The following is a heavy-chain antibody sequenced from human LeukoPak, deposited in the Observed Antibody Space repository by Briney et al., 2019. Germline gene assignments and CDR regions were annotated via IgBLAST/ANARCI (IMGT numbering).Heavy chain of an antibody. V-gene: IGHV1-69-2*01. CDR3: ATDGEGYNNWFDP. Sequence: ASVKVSCKVSGYTFTDYYMHWVQQAPGKGLEWMGLVDPEDGEPIYAEKFHGRVTITADTSTDTAYMELSSLRSEDTAVYYCATDGEGYNNWFDPWGQGTLVTVSS. CDR1: GYTFTDYY. CDR2: VDPEDGEP. J-gene: IGHJ5*02. D-gene: IGHD1-1*01.